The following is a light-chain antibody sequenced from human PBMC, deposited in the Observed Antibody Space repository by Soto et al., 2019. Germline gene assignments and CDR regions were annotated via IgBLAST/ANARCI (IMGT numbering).Light chain of an antibody. CDR2: DVN. Sequence: QSVLTQPASVSGSPGQSITISCTGTSSDIGAYNFVSWYQQHPGKAPKLMLYDVNIRPSGVSNRFSGSKSGNTASLTISGLQAEDEADYYCTSWTTIPTMIFGGGTKVTVL. CDR3: TSWTTIPTMI. CDR1: SSDIGAYNF. V-gene: IGLV2-14*03. J-gene: IGLJ2*01.